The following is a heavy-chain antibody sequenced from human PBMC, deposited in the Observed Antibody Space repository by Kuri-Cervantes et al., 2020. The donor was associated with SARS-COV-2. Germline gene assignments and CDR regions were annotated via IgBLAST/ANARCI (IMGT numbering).Heavy chain of an antibody. V-gene: IGHV3-23*01. D-gene: IGHD3-22*01. CDR3: AKDISSGYYLDAFDI. CDR2: ISGSGGST. Sequence: LSLTCAASGFTFSSYAMSWVRQAPGKGLEWVSAISGSGGSTYYADSVKGRFTISRDNSKNTLYLQMNSLRAEDTAVYYCAKDISSGYYLDAFDIWGQGTMVTDSS. CDR1: GFTFSSYA. J-gene: IGHJ3*02.